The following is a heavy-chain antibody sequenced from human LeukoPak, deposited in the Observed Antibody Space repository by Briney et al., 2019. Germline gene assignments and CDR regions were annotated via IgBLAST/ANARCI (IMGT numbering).Heavy chain of an antibody. CDR3: AQGFRGPYFDY. CDR2: IRGSGGST. D-gene: IGHD2-21*01. Sequence: PGGSLRLSCAASGFTFSSYAMSWVRQAPGKGLEWVSAIRGSGGSTYYADSVKGRFTIYRDNSKNTLYLQMNSLRAEDTAVYYCAQGFRGPYFDYWGQGTLVTVSS. V-gene: IGHV3-23*01. CDR1: GFTFSSYA. J-gene: IGHJ4*02.